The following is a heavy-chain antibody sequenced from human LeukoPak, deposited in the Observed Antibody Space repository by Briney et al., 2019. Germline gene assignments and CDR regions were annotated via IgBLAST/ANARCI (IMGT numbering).Heavy chain of an antibody. D-gene: IGHD3-3*01. CDR2: INPNSGGT. Sequence: ASVKVSCKASGYTFTGYYMHWVRQAPGQGLEWMGWINPNSGGTNYAQKFQGRVTMTRDTSISTAYMELSRLRSDDTAVYYCARDHSPSFSYDFWSGYLNAFDIRGQGTMVTVSS. CDR1: GYTFTGYY. J-gene: IGHJ3*02. CDR3: ARDHSPSFSYDFWSGYLNAFDI. V-gene: IGHV1-2*02.